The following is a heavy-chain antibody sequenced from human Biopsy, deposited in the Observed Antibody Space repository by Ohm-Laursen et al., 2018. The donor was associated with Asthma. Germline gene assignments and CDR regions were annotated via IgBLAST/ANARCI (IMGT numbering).Heavy chain of an antibody. CDR2: ISYDGNHK. Sequence: SSLRLSCTASGFMFRSFGMHWVRQAPGKGLEWVAVISYDGNHKFYEDSVKGRFTISRDNSKNTLYLQMYSLRTEDTAVYYCAKRRGYSGHDNDYWGQGTLVIVSS. J-gene: IGHJ4*02. CDR3: AKRRGYSGHDNDY. CDR1: GFMFRSFG. V-gene: IGHV3-30*18. D-gene: IGHD5-12*01.